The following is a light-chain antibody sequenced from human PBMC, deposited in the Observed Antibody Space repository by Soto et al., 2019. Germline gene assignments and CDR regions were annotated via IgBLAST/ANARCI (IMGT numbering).Light chain of an antibody. CDR1: QGIRND. J-gene: IGKJ1*01. Sequence: IPGNPSPSSLSESVGDRVTITCRASQGIRNDLGWYQQKPRKAPKLLIYAASSLQSGVPSRFSGSGSGTDFTLTISSLQPEDFATYYCQQYNSYWTFGQGTKVDIK. CDR3: QQYNSYWT. V-gene: IGKV1-6*01. CDR2: AAS.